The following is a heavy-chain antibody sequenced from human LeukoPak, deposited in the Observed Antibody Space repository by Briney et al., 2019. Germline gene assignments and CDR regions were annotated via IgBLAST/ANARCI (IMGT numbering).Heavy chain of an antibody. CDR2: INHSGST. Sequence: PSETLSLTCTVSGGSISSNSYYWGWIRQPPGKGLEWIGEINHSGSTNYNPSLKSRVTISVDTSKNQFSLKLSSVTAADTAVYYCARERAKRAVRSFDYWGQGTLVTVSS. D-gene: IGHD3-3*01. J-gene: IGHJ4*02. CDR1: GGSISSNSYY. CDR3: ARERAKRAVRSFDY. V-gene: IGHV4-39*07.